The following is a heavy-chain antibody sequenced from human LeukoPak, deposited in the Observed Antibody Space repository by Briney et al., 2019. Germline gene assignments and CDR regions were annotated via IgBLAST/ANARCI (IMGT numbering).Heavy chain of an antibody. D-gene: IGHD3-22*01. CDR3: AKVGDSSGYYWSYFDY. V-gene: IGHV3-23*01. CDR1: GFTFSSYW. J-gene: IGHJ4*02. Sequence: GGSLRLSCAASGFTFSSYWMHWVRQAPGKGLEWVSAISGSGGSTYYADSVKGRFTISRDNSKNTLYLQMNSLRAEDTAVYYCAKVGDSSGYYWSYFDYWGQGTLVTVSS. CDR2: ISGSGGST.